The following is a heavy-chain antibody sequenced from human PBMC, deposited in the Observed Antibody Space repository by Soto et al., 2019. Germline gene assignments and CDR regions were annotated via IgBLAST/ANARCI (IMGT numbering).Heavy chain of an antibody. CDR3: AREGGITMVRGVIRSYYFDY. Sequence: QVQLVQSGAEVKKPGSSVKVSCKASGGTFGSYAISWVRQAPGQGLEWMGGIIPIFGTANYAQKFQGRVTITADESTSTAYMELSSLRSEDTAVYYCAREGGITMVRGVIRSYYFDYWGQGTLVTVSS. D-gene: IGHD3-10*01. CDR2: IIPIFGTA. J-gene: IGHJ4*02. V-gene: IGHV1-69*01. CDR1: GGTFGSYA.